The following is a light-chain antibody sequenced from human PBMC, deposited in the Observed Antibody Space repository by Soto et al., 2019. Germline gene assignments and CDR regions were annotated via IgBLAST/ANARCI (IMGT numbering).Light chain of an antibody. Sequence: EIVLTQSPGTLSLSPGEGATLSCRASQTVSNNYLAWYQQKPGQPPRLLIYGAFGRATGIPDRFSGSGSGTEFTLTISSLQSEDFGVYYCQQRGSWPPTFGQGTRLEIK. CDR3: QQRGSWPPT. CDR1: QTVSNNY. V-gene: IGKV3-20*01. J-gene: IGKJ5*01. CDR2: GAF.